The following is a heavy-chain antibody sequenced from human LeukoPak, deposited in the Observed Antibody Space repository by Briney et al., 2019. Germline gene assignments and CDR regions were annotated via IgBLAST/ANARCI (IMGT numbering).Heavy chain of an antibody. J-gene: IGHJ4*02. CDR2: ISWNSGSI. CDR1: GFTFDDYA. D-gene: IGHD3-22*01. CDR3: AKDIVHGLHSQYYYDSSGYYEGY. Sequence: GRSLRLSCAASGFTFDDYAMHWVRQAPGKGLEWVSGISWNSGSIGYADSVKGRFTISRDNSKNTLYLQMNSLRAEDTAVYYCAKDIVHGLHSQYYYDSSGYYEGYWGQGTLVTVSS. V-gene: IGHV3-9*01.